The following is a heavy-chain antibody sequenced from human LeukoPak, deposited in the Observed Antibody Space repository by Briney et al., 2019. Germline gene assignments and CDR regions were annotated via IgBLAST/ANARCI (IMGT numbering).Heavy chain of an antibody. J-gene: IGHJ6*02. V-gene: IGHV6-1*01. CDR3: ARGPGVSYSSGRRRNYYGMDV. CDR1: GDSVSSNSAA. Sequence: SQTLSLICAISGDSVSSNSAAWNWIRQSPSRGLEWLGRTYYRSKWYNDYAVSVKSRITINPDTSKNQFSLQLNSVTPEDTAVYYCARGPGVSYSSGRRRNYYGMDVWGQGTTVTVSS. CDR2: TYYRSKWYN. D-gene: IGHD6-19*01.